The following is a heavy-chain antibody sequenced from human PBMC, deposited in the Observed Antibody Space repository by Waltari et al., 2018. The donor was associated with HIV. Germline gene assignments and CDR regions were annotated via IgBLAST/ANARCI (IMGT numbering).Heavy chain of an antibody. CDR2: IRTKTYGGTT. V-gene: IGHV3-49*04. D-gene: IGHD3-22*01. Sequence: GESGGTFVQPGRSLRLSCSTSGFTFGDFAIIWVRQAPGKGLEWVGLIRTKTYGGTTESAASVKDRFTISRDDSRSIAYLQMNSLKTEDTAIYFCTRQHDSSGYYTRGLFYFDYWGQGNLVTVSS. CDR1: GFTFGDFA. J-gene: IGHJ4*02. CDR3: TRQHDSSGYYTRGLFYFDY.